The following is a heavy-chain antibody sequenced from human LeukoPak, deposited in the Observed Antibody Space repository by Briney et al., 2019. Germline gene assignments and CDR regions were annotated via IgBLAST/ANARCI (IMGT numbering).Heavy chain of an antibody. D-gene: IGHD1-26*01. V-gene: IGHV4-39*07. CDR2: IYYSGST. CDR3: ARELTIVGATSAFDI. Sequence: PSETLSLTCTVSGGSISSSSYYWGWIRQPPGKGLEWIGSIYYSGSTYHNPSLKSRVTISVDTSKNQFSLKLSSVTAADTAVYYCARELTIVGATSAFDIWGQGTMVTVSS. CDR1: GGSISSSSYY. J-gene: IGHJ3*02.